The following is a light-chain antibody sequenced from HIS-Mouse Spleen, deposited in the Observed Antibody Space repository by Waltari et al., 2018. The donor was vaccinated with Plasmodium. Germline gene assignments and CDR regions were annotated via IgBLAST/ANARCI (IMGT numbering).Light chain of an antibody. Sequence: QPVLTQPPSSSASPGESARLTCTLPSDINAGSHNIYWYHHKPGSPPRYLLYYYSDSDKGQGSGVPSRFSGSKDASANTGILLISGLQSEDEADYYCMIWPSNASGVFGGGTKLTVL. V-gene: IGLV5-37*01. CDR3: MIWPSNASGV. CDR1: SDINAGSHN. J-gene: IGLJ3*02. CDR2: YYSDSDK.